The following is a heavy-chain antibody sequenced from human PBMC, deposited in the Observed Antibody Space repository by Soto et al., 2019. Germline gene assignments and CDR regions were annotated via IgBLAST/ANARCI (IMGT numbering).Heavy chain of an antibody. CDR2: ISWNSNII. CDR1: GITFDDYA. J-gene: IGHJ4*02. Sequence: EVQLVESGGGLVQPGRSLRLSCAASGITFDDYAMHWVRRVPGKGLEWVSSISWNSNIIGYADSVKGRFTISRDNAKNSLYLQMSSPRPEDTALYYCPKGGPDVFCSGGGCYFDYWGQGTLVTVSS. D-gene: IGHD2-15*01. V-gene: IGHV3-9*01. CDR3: PKGGPDVFCSGGGCYFDY.